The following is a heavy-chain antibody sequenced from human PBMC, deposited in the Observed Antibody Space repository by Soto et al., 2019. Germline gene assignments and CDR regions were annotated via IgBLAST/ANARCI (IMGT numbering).Heavy chain of an antibody. J-gene: IGHJ4*02. CDR2: ITPLFGTP. D-gene: IGHD3-22*01. Sequence: QVQLVQSGTEVKKPGSSVKVSCKASGGTFNKYAIDWVRQAPGQGLEWMGGITPLFGTPNYAQRFQGRVTISADEVTSTAYMELRSLRSDDTGVYYCARQFDYDTSGYYYAYWGQGTLVTGSS. CDR3: ARQFDYDTSGYYYAY. V-gene: IGHV1-69*01. CDR1: GGTFNKYA.